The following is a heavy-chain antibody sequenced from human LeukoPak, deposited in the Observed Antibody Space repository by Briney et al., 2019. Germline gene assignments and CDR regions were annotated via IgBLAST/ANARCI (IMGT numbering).Heavy chain of an antibody. V-gene: IGHV3-23*01. Sequence: GGSLRLSCAASGFTFSSYAMSWVRQAPGKGLEWVSAISGSGGSTYYADSVKGRFTVSRDNSKNTLYLQMNSLRAEDTAVYYCANGLAYCGGDCYRAGAFDIWGQGTMVTVSS. J-gene: IGHJ3*02. D-gene: IGHD2-21*02. CDR1: GFTFSSYA. CDR2: ISGSGGST. CDR3: ANGLAYCGGDCYRAGAFDI.